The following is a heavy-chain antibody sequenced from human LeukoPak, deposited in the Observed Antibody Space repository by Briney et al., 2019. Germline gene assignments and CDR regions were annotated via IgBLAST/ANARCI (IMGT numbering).Heavy chain of an antibody. CDR2: TNPNSGDT. J-gene: IGHJ4*02. Sequence: GAPVKVSCKASGYTLTAYYIHWVRQAPGQGLEWMGWTNPNSGDTNCAQKFQGRVTMTRDTSISTAYMELGRLKSDDTALYYCAGGMTGGDYWGQGTLVTVSS. CDR1: GYTLTAYY. V-gene: IGHV1-2*02. D-gene: IGHD3-9*01. CDR3: AGGMTGGDY.